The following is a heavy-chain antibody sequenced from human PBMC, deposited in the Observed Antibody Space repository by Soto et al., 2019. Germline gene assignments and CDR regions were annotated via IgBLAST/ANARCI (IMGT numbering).Heavy chain of an antibody. CDR2: ISYDGSNK. CDR3: ARARSIPGGYYYGMDV. Sequence: PGGSLRLCCAASGFTFSSYAMHWVRQAPGKGLEWVAVISYDGSNKYYADSVKGRFTISRDNSKNTLYLQMNSLRAEDTAVYYCARARSIPGGYYYGMDVWGQGTTVTVSS. CDR1: GFTFSSYA. V-gene: IGHV3-30-3*01. J-gene: IGHJ6*02. D-gene: IGHD3-3*02.